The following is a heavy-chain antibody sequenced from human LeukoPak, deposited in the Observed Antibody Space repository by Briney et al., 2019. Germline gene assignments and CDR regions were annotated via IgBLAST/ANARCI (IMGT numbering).Heavy chain of an antibody. Sequence: SETLSLTCTVSGGSISSGDYYWSWIRQPPGKGLEWIGYIYYSGSTYYNPSLKSRVTISVDTSKNQFSLKLSSVTAADTAVYYCAGVPCTSTSCSHIDYWGQGTLVTVSS. V-gene: IGHV4-30-4*01. CDR3: AGVPCTSTSCSHIDY. J-gene: IGHJ4*02. CDR2: IYYSGST. CDR1: GGSISSGDYY. D-gene: IGHD2-2*01.